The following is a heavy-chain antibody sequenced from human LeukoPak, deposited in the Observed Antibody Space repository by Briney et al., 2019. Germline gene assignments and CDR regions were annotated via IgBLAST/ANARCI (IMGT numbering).Heavy chain of an antibody. J-gene: IGHJ6*02. D-gene: IGHD2-2*01. CDR3: AREGPHIGYCSGTRCYRVKYGLDV. CDR2: IIPILDIS. CDR1: GGIFSRYA. Sequence: VASVKVSCKASGGIFSRYAISWVRQAPGQGLEWMGRIIPILDISSYPQRFQDRVTITADKSTTTAFMELSSLRSEDTAVYYCAREGPHIGYCSGTRCYRVKYGLDVWGQGTTVTVSS. V-gene: IGHV1-69*04.